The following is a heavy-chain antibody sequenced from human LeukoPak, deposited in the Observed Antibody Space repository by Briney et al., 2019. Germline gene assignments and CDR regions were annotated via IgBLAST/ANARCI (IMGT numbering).Heavy chain of an antibody. CDR1: GYTFTSYA. V-gene: IGHV1-3*01. D-gene: IGHD2-15*01. Sequence: ASVKVSCKASGYTFTSYAIHWVRQAPGQRLEWMGWINADNGHTKFSQKFQGRVTITRDTTASTAYMELSSLRSEDTAVYYCARVRVAATGFDYWGQGTLVTVSS. CDR3: ARVRVAATGFDY. CDR2: INADNGHT. J-gene: IGHJ4*02.